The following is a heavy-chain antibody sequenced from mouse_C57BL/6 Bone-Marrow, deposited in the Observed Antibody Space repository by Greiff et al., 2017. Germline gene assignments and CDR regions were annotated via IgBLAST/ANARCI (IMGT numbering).Heavy chain of an antibody. Sequence: EVQLQQSGAELVRPGASVKLSCTASGFNIKDDYMHWVKQRPEQGLEWIGWFDPENGDTEYASKFQGKATITADTSSNTAYLQLSSLTSEDTAVYYCMIYDGPYYCDYWGQGTTRTVSS. CDR3: MIYDGPYYCDY. CDR2: FDPENGDT. D-gene: IGHD2-3*01. J-gene: IGHJ2*01. V-gene: IGHV14-4*01. CDR1: GFNIKDDY.